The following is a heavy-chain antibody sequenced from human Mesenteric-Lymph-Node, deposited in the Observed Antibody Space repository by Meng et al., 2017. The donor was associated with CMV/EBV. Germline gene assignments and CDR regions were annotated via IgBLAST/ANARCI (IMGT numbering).Heavy chain of an antibody. CDR2: ISRSGDTT. D-gene: IGHD2-2*01. CDR1: GFIFSDYY. Sequence: GGSLRLSCVASGFIFSDYYMSWIRQAPGQGLEWVSYISRSGDTTYYADSVKGRFTISRDNAKNSLYLQMNSLRAGDTAVYYCASPIVVVPAALGDDAFHIWGQGTMVTVSS. J-gene: IGHJ3*02. V-gene: IGHV3-11*04. CDR3: ASPIVVVPAALGDDAFHI.